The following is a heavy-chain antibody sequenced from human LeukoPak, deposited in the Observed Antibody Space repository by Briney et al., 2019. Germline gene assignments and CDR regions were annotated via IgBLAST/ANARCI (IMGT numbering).Heavy chain of an antibody. J-gene: IGHJ3*02. D-gene: IGHD3-10*01. CDR2: ISGSGGST. CDR3: VGWGFGELFTGDAFDI. CDR1: GFTFSSYA. Sequence: PGGSLRLSCAASGFTFSSYAMSWVRQAPGKGLEWVSAISGSGGSTYYADSVKGRFTISRDNSKNTLYLQMNSLRAEDTAVYYCVGWGFGELFTGDAFDIWGQGTMVTVSS. V-gene: IGHV3-23*01.